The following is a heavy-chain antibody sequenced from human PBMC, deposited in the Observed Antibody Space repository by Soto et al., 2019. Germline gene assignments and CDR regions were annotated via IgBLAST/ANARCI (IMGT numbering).Heavy chain of an antibody. V-gene: IGHV3-30-3*01. CDR3: GRGTTSFPYGSAFP. CDR2: ISYDGSNK. D-gene: IGHD2-15*01. CDR1: GFTFSTYV. J-gene: IGHJ4*02. Sequence: QVQLVESGGGVVQPGMSLRLSCAASGFTFSTYVMHWVRQAPGKGLEWVAVISYDGSNKYYADSVKGRFTISRDNSKNTLYRQMDSLRSEDTAVYYCGRGTTSFPYGSAFPWGQGTMVTVSS.